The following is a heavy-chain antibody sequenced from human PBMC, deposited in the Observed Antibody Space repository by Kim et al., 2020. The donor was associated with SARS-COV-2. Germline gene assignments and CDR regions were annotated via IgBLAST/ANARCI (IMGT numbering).Heavy chain of an antibody. CDR1: GFTFSAYA. J-gene: IGHJ4*02. V-gene: IGHV3-33*01. D-gene: IGHD3-3*01. CDR3: ARGIPNTIFGSFDF. CDR2: LSYGGSNK. Sequence: GGSLRLSCARSGFTFSAYAIHWVRQAPGKGLEWLALLSYGGSNKYYADSVKGRFIISGGDSKNTLYLQMNNLTAEDTGVYFCARGIPNTIFGSFDFWGQGDLVIVSS.